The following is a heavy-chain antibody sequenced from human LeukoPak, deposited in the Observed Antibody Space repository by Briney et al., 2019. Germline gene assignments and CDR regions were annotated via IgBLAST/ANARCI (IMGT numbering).Heavy chain of an antibody. D-gene: IGHD1-26*01. J-gene: IGHJ6*03. V-gene: IGHV3-21*01. CDR1: GFTFSSYS. Sequence: PGGSLRLSCAASGFTFSSYSMNWVRQAPGKGLEWVSSISSSSSYIYYADSVKGRFTISRDNAKNTLYPQMNSLRAEDTAVYSCAVGYYYYMDVWGKGTTVTVSS. CDR2: ISSSSSYI. CDR3: AVGYYYYMDV.